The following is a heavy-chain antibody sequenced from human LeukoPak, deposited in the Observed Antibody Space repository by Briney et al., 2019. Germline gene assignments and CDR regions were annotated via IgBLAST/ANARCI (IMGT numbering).Heavy chain of an antibody. J-gene: IGHJ4*02. CDR1: GYTFTSYG. CDR3: ATDVLVRGVAQFYFDS. D-gene: IGHD3-10*01. V-gene: IGHV1-18*03. Sequence: ASVKVSCKASGYTFTSYGISWVRQAPGQGLEWVGWISTYSGNTNHAQKFQDRLTMTTDSSTSTAYMEVRSLSSDDMAVYFCATDVLVRGVAQFYFDSWGQGTLVTVSS. CDR2: ISTYSGNT.